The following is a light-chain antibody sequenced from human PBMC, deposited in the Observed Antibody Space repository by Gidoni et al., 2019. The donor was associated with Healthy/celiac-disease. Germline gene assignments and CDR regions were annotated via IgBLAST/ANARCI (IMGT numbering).Light chain of an antibody. J-gene: IGKJ2*01. CDR1: QSVSSY. V-gene: IGKV3-11*01. CDR2: DAS. Sequence: EIVLTQSPATLSLSPGERATLSCRASQSVSSYLAWYQQKPGQAPRLLIYDASNRATGIPARFRGSGSGTDFTLTISSLEPEDFAVYYCQQRSNWPMYTFXQXTKLEIK. CDR3: QQRSNWPMYT.